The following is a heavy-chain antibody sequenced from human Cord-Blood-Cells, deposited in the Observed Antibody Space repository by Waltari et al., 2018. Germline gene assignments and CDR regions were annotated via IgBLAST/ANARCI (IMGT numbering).Heavy chain of an antibody. CDR3: ARTGDYVWGSYRYAFDI. D-gene: IGHD3-16*02. V-gene: IGHV1-2*02. CDR1: GYTFTGYY. CDR2: INPNSGGT. Sequence: QVQLVQSGAEVQKPGASVKVSCKASGYTFTGYYMHWVARAPGQGLEWMGWINPNSGGTNYAQKFQGRVTMTRDTSISTADMELSRLRSDDTAVYYCARTGDYVWGSYRYAFDIWGQGTMVTVSS. J-gene: IGHJ3*02.